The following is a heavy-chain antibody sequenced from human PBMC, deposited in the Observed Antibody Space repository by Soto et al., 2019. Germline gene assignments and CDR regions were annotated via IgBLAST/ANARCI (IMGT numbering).Heavy chain of an antibody. J-gene: IGHJ4*02. V-gene: IGHV4-30-4*01. D-gene: IGHD1-26*01. CDR3: ARVRAVGATTIDY. Sequence: PSETLSLTCTVSGGSINSGDYYWSWIRQPPGKGLEWIGYIYYSGSTYYNPSLKSRETISMDTSKNQFSLKLTSVTAADTAVYYCARVRAVGATTIDYWGQGTLVTVSS. CDR2: IYYSGST. CDR1: GGSINSGDYY.